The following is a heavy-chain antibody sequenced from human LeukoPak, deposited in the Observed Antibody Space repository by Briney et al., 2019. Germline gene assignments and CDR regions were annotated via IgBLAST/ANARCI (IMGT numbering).Heavy chain of an antibody. V-gene: IGHV4-59*01. D-gene: IGHD3-22*01. Sequence: SETLSLTCTVSGGSISSYYWSWIRQPLAKGMASIVYIYYSGCTNYNPSLNNRVTITIDTAKHQFSQKLSSVAAPDTADDYSGRWDDYYDSSGYLYGGQGTLVTVSS. CDR2: IYYSGCT. CDR1: GGSISSYY. CDR3: GRWDDYYDSSGYLY. J-gene: IGHJ4*02.